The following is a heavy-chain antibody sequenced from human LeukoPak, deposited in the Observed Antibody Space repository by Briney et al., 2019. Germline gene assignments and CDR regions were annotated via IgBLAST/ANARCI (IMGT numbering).Heavy chain of an antibody. CDR2: VSGYTGNT. Sequence: ASVKVSCKPSGHTFTTYGVSWVRRAPGHGVEWMGWVSGYTGNTNNAERFQGRVTMTIYASTSTVYMELTNLRSDDTAVYFCARGEVSASLYYFDFWGQGTLVTVS. D-gene: IGHD1-14*01. CDR1: GHTFTTYG. J-gene: IGHJ4*02. V-gene: IGHV1-18*01. CDR3: ARGEVSASLYYFDF.